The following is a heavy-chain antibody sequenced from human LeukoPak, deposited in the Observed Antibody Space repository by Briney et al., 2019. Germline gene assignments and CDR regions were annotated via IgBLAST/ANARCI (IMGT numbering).Heavy chain of an antibody. CDR1: GFTFSSYS. CDR3: ARVEAAAGLYYFDY. J-gene: IGHJ4*02. Sequence: GGSLRLSCAASGFTFSSYSMNWVRQAPGKGLEWVSSISSSSSYIYYADSVKGRFTISRDNAKNSLYLQMNSLRAEDTAVYYCARVEAAAGLYYFDYWGQGTLVTVSS. D-gene: IGHD6-13*01. V-gene: IGHV3-21*01. CDR2: ISSSSSYI.